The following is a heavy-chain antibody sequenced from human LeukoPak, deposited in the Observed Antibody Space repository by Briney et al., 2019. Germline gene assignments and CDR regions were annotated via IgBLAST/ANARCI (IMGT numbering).Heavy chain of an antibody. CDR1: GFTFSNYG. J-gene: IGHJ4*02. V-gene: IGHV3-30*18. CDR3: AKERFIAVALDY. CDR2: ISYDGSNK. Sequence: GGSLRLSCAASGFTFSNYGMHWVRQAPGKGREWVAVISYDGSNKYYADSVKGRFTISRDNSKNTLYLQMNSLRAEDTAVYYCAKERFIAVALDYWGQGTLVTVSS. D-gene: IGHD6-13*01.